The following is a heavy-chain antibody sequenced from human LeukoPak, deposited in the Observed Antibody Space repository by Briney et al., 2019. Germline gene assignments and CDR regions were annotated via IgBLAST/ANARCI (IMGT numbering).Heavy chain of an antibody. D-gene: IGHD6-6*01. CDR1: GFTFDDYA. CDR3: AKDIQYSSSSGFDS. V-gene: IGHV3-9*03. Sequence: PGRSLRLSRAASGFTFDDYAMHWVRQAPGKGLEWVSGISWNSARIGYADSVKGRFTISRDNAKNSLYLQMNSLRAEGMALYYCAKDIQYSSSSGFDSWGQGTLVTVSS. J-gene: IGHJ4*02. CDR2: ISWNSARI.